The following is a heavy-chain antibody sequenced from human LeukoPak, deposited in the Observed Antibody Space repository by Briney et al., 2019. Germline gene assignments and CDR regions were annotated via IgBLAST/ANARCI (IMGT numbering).Heavy chain of an antibody. CDR2: IYYSGST. V-gene: IGHV4-39*07. Sequence: PSETLSLTCTVSGGSISSSSYYWGWIRQPPGKGLEWIGSIYYSGSTYYNPSLKSRVTISVDTSKNQFSLKLSSVTAADTAVYYCARDPPELWFGERFDPWGQGTLVTVSS. J-gene: IGHJ5*02. CDR3: ARDPPELWFGERFDP. CDR1: GGSISSSSYY. D-gene: IGHD3-10*01.